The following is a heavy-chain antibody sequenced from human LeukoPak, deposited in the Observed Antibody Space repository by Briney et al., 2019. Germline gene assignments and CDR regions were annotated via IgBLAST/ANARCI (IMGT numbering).Heavy chain of an antibody. CDR3: ARGLLEFFDY. CDR2: INHSGST. Sequence: KPSETLSLTCAVYGGSFSGYYWSWIRQPPGKGLEWIGEINHSGSTNYNPSLKSRVTISVDTSKNQSSLKLSSVTAADTAVYYCARGLLEFFDYWGQGTLVTVSS. CDR1: GGSFSGYY. J-gene: IGHJ4*02. D-gene: IGHD3-3*01. V-gene: IGHV4-34*01.